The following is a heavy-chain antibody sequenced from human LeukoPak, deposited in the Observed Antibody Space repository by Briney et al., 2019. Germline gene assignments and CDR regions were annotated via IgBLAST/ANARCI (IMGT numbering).Heavy chain of an antibody. D-gene: IGHD1-26*01. J-gene: IGHJ4*02. CDR1: GYTFTSYG. CDR3: ARDLAVGAISSDYFDY. CDR2: IRAYNDNT. V-gene: IGHV1-18*01. Sequence: ASVKVSCKASGYTFTSYGISWVRQAPGQGLEWMGWIRAYNDNTDYAEKFQGRVTMTTDTSTSTAYMELRGLSSDDTAVYYCARDLAVGAISSDYFDYWGQGTLVTVSS.